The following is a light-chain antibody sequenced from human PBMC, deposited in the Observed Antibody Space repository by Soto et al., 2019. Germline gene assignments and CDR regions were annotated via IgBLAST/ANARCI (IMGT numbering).Light chain of an antibody. CDR2: EVS. CDR1: SSDVGGYNY. Sequence: QSVLTQPPSASGSPGQSVTICCTGTSSDVGGYNYVSWYQQHPGKAPKLMIYEVSKRPSGVPDRFSGSKSGNTASLTVSGLQAEDEADYYCSSYAGSNNSWVFGGGTKLTVL. V-gene: IGLV2-8*01. J-gene: IGLJ3*02. CDR3: SSYAGSNNSWV.